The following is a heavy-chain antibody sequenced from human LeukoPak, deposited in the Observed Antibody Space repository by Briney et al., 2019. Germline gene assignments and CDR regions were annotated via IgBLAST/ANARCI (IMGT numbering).Heavy chain of an antibody. J-gene: IGHJ4*02. CDR3: AKNYGGGSDY. V-gene: IGHV3-48*01. Sequence: PGGSLRLSCAASGFTFSHYSMNWVRQTPGKGLEWVSYISAGSDTIYYADSVKGRFTISRDNAKNSLYLQMSSLRAEDTAVYYCAKNYGGGSDYWGQGTLVTVSS. CDR1: GFTFSHYS. CDR2: ISAGSDTI. D-gene: IGHD4-17*01.